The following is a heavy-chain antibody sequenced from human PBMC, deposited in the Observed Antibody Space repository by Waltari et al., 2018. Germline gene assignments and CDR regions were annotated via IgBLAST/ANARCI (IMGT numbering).Heavy chain of an antibody. CDR2: ISGSGGST. CDR1: GITFSSYA. Sequence: EVQLVESGGGLVQPGGSLRLSCAASGITFSSYAMSWVRQATGKGLEWVSAISGSGGSTYYADSVKGRFTISRDNSKNTLYLQMNSLRAEDTAVYYCAKAPIYSSGPVSNWYFDLWGRGTLVTVSS. CDR3: AKAPIYSSGPVSNWYFDL. V-gene: IGHV3-23*04. D-gene: IGHD6-19*01. J-gene: IGHJ2*01.